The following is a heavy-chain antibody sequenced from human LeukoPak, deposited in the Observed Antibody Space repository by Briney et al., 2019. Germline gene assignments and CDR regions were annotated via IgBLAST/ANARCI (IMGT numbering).Heavy chain of an antibody. CDR2: ISAYNGNT. CDR3: ARGPTYYDFWSGYYPHPFDY. V-gene: IGHV1-18*01. CDR1: GYTFTSYG. J-gene: IGHJ4*02. Sequence: GASVKVSCKASGYTFTSYGISWVRQAPGQGLEWMGWISAYNGNTNYAQKFQGRVTMTTDTSTSTAYMELRSLRSDDTAVYYCARGPTYYDFWSGYYPHPFDYWGQGTLVTVSS. D-gene: IGHD3-3*01.